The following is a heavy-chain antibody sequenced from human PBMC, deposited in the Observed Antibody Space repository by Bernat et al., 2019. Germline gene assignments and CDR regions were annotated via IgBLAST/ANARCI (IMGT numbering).Heavy chain of an antibody. CDR1: GGSFSRGGYS. CDR2: IYHSGST. D-gene: IGHD4-17*01. J-gene: IGHJ3*02. CDR3: DGNTVTIATLRAYAFDI. V-gene: IGHV4-30-2*01. Sequence: QLQLPESGSGLVKLSQTLSLTCAAPGGSFSRGGYSWSWIRQPPGKGLGWIGYIYHSGSTYYNPSLKSRVTISVDRSKNQFSLKLSSVTAADTAVYYCDGNTVTIATLRAYAFDIWGQGTMVTVSS.